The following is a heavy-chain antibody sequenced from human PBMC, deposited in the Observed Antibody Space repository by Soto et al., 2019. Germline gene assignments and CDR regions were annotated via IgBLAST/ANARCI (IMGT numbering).Heavy chain of an antibody. CDR1: GFTFSSYS. CDR3: ARFLEHYDILTGYYNEDY. D-gene: IGHD3-9*01. Sequence: GGSLRLSCAASGFTFSSYSMNWVRQAPGKGLEWVSYISSSSSTIYYADSVKGRFTISSDNAKNSLYLQMNSLRAEDTAVYYCARFLEHYDILTGYYNEDYWGQGTLVTVSS. CDR2: ISSSSSTI. V-gene: IGHV3-48*01. J-gene: IGHJ4*02.